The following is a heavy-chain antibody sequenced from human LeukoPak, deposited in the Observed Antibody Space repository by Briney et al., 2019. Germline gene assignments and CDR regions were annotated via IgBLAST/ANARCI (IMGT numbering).Heavy chain of an antibody. CDR1: GDSVSSNSAA. CDR3: ARSFYSSGWYVFN. J-gene: IGHJ4*02. Sequence: SQTLSLTCAISGDSVSSNSAAWDWIRQSRSRGLEWLGRTYYRSKWYNDYAVSVKSRITINPDTSKNQFSLQLNSVTPEDTAVYYCARSFYSSGWYVFNWGQGTLVTVSS. D-gene: IGHD6-19*01. CDR2: TYYRSKWYN. V-gene: IGHV6-1*01.